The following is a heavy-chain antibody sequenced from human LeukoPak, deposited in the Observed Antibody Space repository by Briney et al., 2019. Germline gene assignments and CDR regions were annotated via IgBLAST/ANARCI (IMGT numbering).Heavy chain of an antibody. V-gene: IGHV1-69*13. J-gene: IGHJ6*04. Sequence: GASVKVSCKASGGTFSSYAISWVRQAPGQGLEWMGGIIPIFGTANYAQKFQGRVTITADESTSTAYMELSSLRSEDTAVYYCARDDILTGYYSSWAHYYGMDVWGKGTTVTVSS. D-gene: IGHD3-9*01. CDR2: IIPIFGTA. CDR3: ARDDILTGYYSSWAHYYGMDV. CDR1: GGTFSSYA.